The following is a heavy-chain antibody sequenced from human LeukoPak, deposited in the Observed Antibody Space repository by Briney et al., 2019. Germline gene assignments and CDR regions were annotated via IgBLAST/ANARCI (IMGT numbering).Heavy chain of an antibody. CDR3: ARDLRGYYYDSSGSY. V-gene: IGHV1-2*02. J-gene: IGHJ4*02. CDR1: GYSFTVYY. D-gene: IGHD3-22*01. CDR2: INPSSGGT. Sequence: GASVTVSFTSSGYSFTVYYLHWVRQAPGQGLEWMGWINPSSGGTNFAQKFQGRVTMIRDTSISTAYMELSSLRSDDTAVYYCARDLRGYYYDSSGSYWGQGTLVTVSS.